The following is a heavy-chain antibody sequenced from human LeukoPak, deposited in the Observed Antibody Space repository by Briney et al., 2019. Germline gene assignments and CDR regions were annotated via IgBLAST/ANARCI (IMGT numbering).Heavy chain of an antibody. V-gene: IGHV3-33*01. Sequence: GRSLRLSCAASGFTFRNYGMQWVRQAPGKGLEWVAVIWYDGSTKYYADSVKGRFTISRDNSKNALFLQMNSLRAEDTAVYYWACLRRVSSGCYYFNYWGQGTLVTFSS. CDR3: ACLRRVSSGCYYFNY. D-gene: IGHD6-19*01. CDR2: IWYDGSTK. J-gene: IGHJ4*02. CDR1: GFTFRNYG.